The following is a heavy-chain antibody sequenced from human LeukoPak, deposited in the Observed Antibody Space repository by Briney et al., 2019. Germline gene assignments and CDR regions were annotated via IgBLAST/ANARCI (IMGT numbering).Heavy chain of an antibody. CDR2: ISGSGGKT. CDR3: AKAGRFESNYYGMDV. Sequence: GGSLRLSCVVSGFTFSNYAMSWVRQAPGKGLEWVSGISGSGGKTYYADSVRGRLTVSRDNSKSTLYLQMNSLRAEDTAVYNCAKAGRFESNYYGMDVWGQGTTVTVSS. D-gene: IGHD3-3*01. V-gene: IGHV3-23*01. CDR1: GFTFSNYA. J-gene: IGHJ6*02.